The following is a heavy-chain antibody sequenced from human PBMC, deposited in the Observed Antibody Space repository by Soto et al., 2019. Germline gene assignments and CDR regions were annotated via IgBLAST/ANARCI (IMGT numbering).Heavy chain of an antibody. CDR2: ISYDGSNK. J-gene: IGHJ6*02. D-gene: IGHD3-9*01. Sequence: GGSLRLSCAASGFTFSSYGMHWVRQAPGKGLEWVAVISYDGSNKYYADSVKGRFTISRDNSKNTLYLQMNSLRAEDTAVYYCAKDLRQQLVRYDILTGVMDVWGQGTTVTVSS. CDR1: GFTFSSYG. CDR3: AKDLRQQLVRYDILTGVMDV. V-gene: IGHV3-30*18.